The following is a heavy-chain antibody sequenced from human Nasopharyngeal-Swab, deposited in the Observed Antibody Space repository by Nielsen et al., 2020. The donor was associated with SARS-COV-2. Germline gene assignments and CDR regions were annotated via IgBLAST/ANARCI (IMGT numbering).Heavy chain of an antibody. D-gene: IGHD1-1*01. CDR2: ISSSSSTI. Sequence: GESLKISCAASGFTFSSYSMNWVRQAPGKGLEWVSYISSSSSTIYYADSVKGRFTISRDNAKNSLYLQMNSLRAEDTAVYHCARLSGTHYWGQGTLVTVSS. J-gene: IGHJ4*02. CDR1: GFTFSSYS. V-gene: IGHV3-48*04. CDR3: ARLSGTHY.